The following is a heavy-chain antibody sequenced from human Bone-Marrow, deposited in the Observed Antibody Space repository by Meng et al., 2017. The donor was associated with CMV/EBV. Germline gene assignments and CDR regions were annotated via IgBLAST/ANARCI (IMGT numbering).Heavy chain of an antibody. V-gene: IGHV1-46*01. CDR2: INPSGGST. J-gene: IGHJ6*02. Sequence: ASVKVSCKASGYTFTGYYMHWVRQAPGQGLEWMGIINPSGGSTSYAQKFQGRVTMTRDTSTSTVYMELSSLRSEDTAVYYCARDHKGYNWNPTNGYYYYYGMDGWGQGTTVTVSS. D-gene: IGHD1-20*01. CDR1: GYTFTGYY. CDR3: ARDHKGYNWNPTNGYYYYYGMDG.